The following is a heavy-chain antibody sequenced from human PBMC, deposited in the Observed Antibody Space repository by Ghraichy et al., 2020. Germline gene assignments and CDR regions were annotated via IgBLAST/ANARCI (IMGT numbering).Heavy chain of an antibody. J-gene: IGHJ4*02. V-gene: IGHV3-48*02. Sequence: GGSLRLSCAASGFTFSSYSMNWVRQAPGKGLEWISYISSSSSTIYYADSVKGRFTISRDNAKNSLYLQMNSLRDEDTAVYYCASSWFGELAYFDYWGQGTLVTVSS. CDR1: GFTFSSYS. D-gene: IGHD3-10*01. CDR2: ISSSSSTI. CDR3: ASSWFGELAYFDY.